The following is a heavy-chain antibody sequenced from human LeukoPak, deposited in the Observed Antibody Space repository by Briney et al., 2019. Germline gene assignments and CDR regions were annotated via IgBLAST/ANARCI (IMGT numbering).Heavy chain of an antibody. CDR2: IYYSGST. J-gene: IGHJ4*02. CDR1: GGSISSSSYS. Sequence: ASETLSLTCTVSGGSISSSSYSWGWFRQPPGKGLEWIGSIYYSGSTYYNPSLKSRVTISVDTSKNQFSLKLSSVTAADTAVYYCARVTRDGYNYYYFDYWGQGTLVTVSS. CDR3: ARVTRDGYNYYYFDY. D-gene: IGHD5-24*01. V-gene: IGHV4-39*07.